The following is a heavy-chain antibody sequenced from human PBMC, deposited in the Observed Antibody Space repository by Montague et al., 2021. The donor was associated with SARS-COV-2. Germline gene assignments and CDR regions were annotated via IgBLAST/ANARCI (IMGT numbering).Heavy chain of an antibody. CDR1: GGSIMSSDYY. Sequence: SETLSLTCTVSGGSIMSSDYYWGWHRQAPGKGLVWIISNYYSSRTMPTLSIKTRLSMSIDKAKYQFSLRLNSVTAADTSIYYCARHETGDPPFGDWGQGTLVTVSS. CDR3: ARHETGDPPFGD. CDR2: NYYSSRT. V-gene: IGHV4-39*01. D-gene: IGHD7-27*01. J-gene: IGHJ4*02.